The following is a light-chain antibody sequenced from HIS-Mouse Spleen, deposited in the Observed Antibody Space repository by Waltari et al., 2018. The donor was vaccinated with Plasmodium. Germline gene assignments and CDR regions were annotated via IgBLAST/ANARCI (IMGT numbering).Light chain of an antibody. CDR2: EVS. J-gene: IGLJ2*01. CDR1: IHYAGGYHS. V-gene: IGLV2-8*01. Sequence: QSALTQPPSAARSPGPSGPHRCTGTIHYAGGYHSVPWYHQHPGQAPKPMIYEVSKAPSGVPDRFSGSKSGNTASLTVSGLQAEDEADYYCSSYAGSNNLVFGGGTKLTVL. CDR3: SSYAGSNNLV.